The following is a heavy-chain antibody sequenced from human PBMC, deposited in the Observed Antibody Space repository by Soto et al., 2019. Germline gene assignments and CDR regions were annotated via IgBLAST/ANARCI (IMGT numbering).Heavy chain of an antibody. D-gene: IGHD1-26*01. CDR2: VYYSGST. Sequence: QVQLQESGPGLVKPSETLSLTCTVSGDSITYHYWNWFRQPPGQALEWIGDVYYSGSTNYLTGSLXRNPSLKSRVXXPXDMXKNQFSLKLSSVTAADTALYYCARRPSGSYGQVDFWGQGTVVTASS. CDR1: GDSITYHY. J-gene: IGHJ1*01. V-gene: IGHV4-59*08. CDR3: ARRPSGSYGQVDF.